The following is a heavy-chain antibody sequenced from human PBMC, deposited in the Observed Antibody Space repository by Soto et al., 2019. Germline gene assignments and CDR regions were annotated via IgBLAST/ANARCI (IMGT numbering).Heavy chain of an antibody. D-gene: IGHD1-7*01. J-gene: IGHJ4*02. V-gene: IGHV3-23*01. CDR3: EKKSNKNWNYLSQPLYFDY. CDR2: ISGSGGST. CDR1: GDAFASYA. Sequence: PCSSIRVSRSASGDAFASYAVGCVFQTKVKLLAWVSSISGSGGSTYYADSVKGRFTISTDNSKNTLDLQMNRLRADDTAVYYCEKKSNKNWNYLSQPLYFDYWGQGALDTVSA.